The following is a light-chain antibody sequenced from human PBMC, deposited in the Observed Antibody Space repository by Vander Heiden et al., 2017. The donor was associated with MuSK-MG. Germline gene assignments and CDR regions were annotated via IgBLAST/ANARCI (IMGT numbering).Light chain of an antibody. Sequence: DIQLTRSPSFLSASVGVRVNITCRASQGISGYLSRYQQKPGKAPKLLIYAASSVHSGVPSRFSCSGSGTEFTLTISSLQPEDFATYYCQQFNSYPRTFGQGTKLEIK. J-gene: IGKJ2*01. CDR1: QGISGY. CDR2: AAS. CDR3: QQFNSYPRT. V-gene: IGKV1-9*01.